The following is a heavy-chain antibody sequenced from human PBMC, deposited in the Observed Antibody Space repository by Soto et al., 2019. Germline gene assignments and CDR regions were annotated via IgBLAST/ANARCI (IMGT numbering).Heavy chain of an antibody. CDR3: AIGLRGAEVVWAFPQARLGWQCLDS. CDR2: ISRGGAT. J-gene: IGHJ5*01. Sequence: QVQLQQWGAGPLKPSETLSLTCAVSGGSSSDAYWTWIRQAPGKGLEWIGEISRGGATNYNPSLGSRVSMAVDTSSNHFSLRLTSVTAAYTAVYYCAIGLRGAEVVWAFPQARLGWQCLDSWGQGSLVIVSS. D-gene: IGHD3-16*01. V-gene: IGHV4-34*01. CDR1: GGSSSDAY.